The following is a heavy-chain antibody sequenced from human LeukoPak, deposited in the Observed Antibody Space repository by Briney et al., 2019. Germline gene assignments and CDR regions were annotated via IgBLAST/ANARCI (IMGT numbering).Heavy chain of an antibody. CDR1: GGSISSSGYY. J-gene: IGHJ6*03. V-gene: IGHV4-61*05. CDR3: ARYLYYYLDV. Sequence: SSETLSLTCTVSGGSISSSGYYWGWIRQPPGKGLEWIGEIYHSGSTNYSPSLKSRVTVSMDKSKNQFSLKVNSVTATDTAIYYCARYLYYYLDVWGTGTTVTVSS. CDR2: IYHSGST.